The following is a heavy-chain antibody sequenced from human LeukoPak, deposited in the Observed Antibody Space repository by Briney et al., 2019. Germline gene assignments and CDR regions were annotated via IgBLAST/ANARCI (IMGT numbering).Heavy chain of an antibody. Sequence: SETLSLTCTVSGGSISSYYWSWIRQPPGKGLEWIGYIYYSGTTNYNPSLKSRVTISVYTSKNQFSLKLTSVTAADTAVYYCARGIMVFGVAKGYMDVWGKGTTVTVSS. CDR3: ARGIMVFGVAKGYMDV. J-gene: IGHJ6*03. CDR1: GGSISSYY. CDR2: IYYSGTT. V-gene: IGHV4-59*08. D-gene: IGHD3-3*01.